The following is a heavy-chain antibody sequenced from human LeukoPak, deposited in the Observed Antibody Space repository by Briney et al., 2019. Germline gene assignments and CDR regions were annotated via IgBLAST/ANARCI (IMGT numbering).Heavy chain of an antibody. J-gene: IGHJ5*02. CDR1: GYSINNYW. D-gene: IGHD2-15*01. CDR3: ARQEYCSGGSCYTWFDP. CDR2: IYPADSDI. Sequence: GESLKISCKGSGYSINNYWIGWVRPMPGKGLEWMGIIYPADSDIRYSPSFQGQVTISADKSISTAYLQWSSLKASDTAMYYCARQEYCSGGSCYTWFDPWGQGTLVTVSS. V-gene: IGHV5-51*01.